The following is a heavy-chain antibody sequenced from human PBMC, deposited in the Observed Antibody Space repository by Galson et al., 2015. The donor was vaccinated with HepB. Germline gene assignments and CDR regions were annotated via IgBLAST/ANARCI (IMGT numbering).Heavy chain of an antibody. CDR1: GFTFSSYT. J-gene: IGHJ3*02. Sequence: SLRLSCAASGFTFSSYTMCWVRQAPGEGLEWVSAVNSGGGTNYADSVKGRFTVSRDNSKDTVYLQMNSLRAEDTALYYCAKTHPGSGIYSAFDIWGQGTMVTVSS. V-gene: IGHV3-23*01. CDR3: AKTHPGSGIYSAFDI. D-gene: IGHD3-10*01. CDR2: VNSGGGT.